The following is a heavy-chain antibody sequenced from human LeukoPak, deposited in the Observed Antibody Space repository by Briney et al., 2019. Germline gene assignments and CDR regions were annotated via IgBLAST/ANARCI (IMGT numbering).Heavy chain of an antibody. CDR2: INHSGST. CDR1: GGSFSGYY. D-gene: IGHD6-13*01. CDR3: ARGSQVGYNY. Sequence: SETLSPTRAVYGGSFSGYYWSWIRQPPGKGLEWIGEINHSGSTNYNPSLKSRVTMSVDTSKNQFSLKLSSVTAADTAVYYCARGSQVGYNYWGQGTLITVSS. V-gene: IGHV4-34*01. J-gene: IGHJ4*02.